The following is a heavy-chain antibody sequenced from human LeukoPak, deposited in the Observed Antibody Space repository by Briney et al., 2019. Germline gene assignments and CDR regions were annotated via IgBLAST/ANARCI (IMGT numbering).Heavy chain of an antibody. CDR3: ARESMVGGALQD. V-gene: IGHV3-23*01. J-gene: IGHJ4*02. CDR2: FSASGGTT. CDR1: GFTFSRSA. Sequence: SGGSLRLSCAASGFTFSRSAMNWVRQAPGKGLEWVSSFSASGGTTYYADSVKGRFTISRDNSKNTLSVQMNSLRAEDTAVYYCARESMVGGALQDWGQGALVTVSS. D-gene: IGHD2-8*01.